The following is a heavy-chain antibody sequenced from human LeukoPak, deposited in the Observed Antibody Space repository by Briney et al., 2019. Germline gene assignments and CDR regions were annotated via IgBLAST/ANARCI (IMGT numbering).Heavy chain of an antibody. J-gene: IGHJ5*02. V-gene: IGHV1-69*04. CDR3: ARALPLVRGIAAAAYSNWFDP. D-gene: IGHD6-13*01. Sequence: SVKVSCKASGGTFTSYAVSWVRQAPGQGLEWMGRIIPILGIANYAQKFQGRVTITADKSTSTAYMELSSLRSEDTAVYYCARALPLVRGIAAAAYSNWFDPWGQGTLVTVSS. CDR2: IIPILGIA. CDR1: GGTFTSYA.